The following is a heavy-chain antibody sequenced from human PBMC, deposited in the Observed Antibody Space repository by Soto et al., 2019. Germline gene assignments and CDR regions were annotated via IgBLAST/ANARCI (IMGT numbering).Heavy chain of an antibody. J-gene: IGHJ4*02. CDR3: ARTLADVDY. CDR1: GGSISSGGYS. V-gene: IGHV4-30-2*02. D-gene: IGHD6-13*01. Sequence: PSETLSLTCAVSGGSISSGGYSWSWIRQPPGKGLEWIGYIYHSGSTYYNPSLKSRVTISVDRSKNQFSLKLSSVTAADTAVYYCARTLADVDYWGQGTLVT. CDR2: IYHSGST.